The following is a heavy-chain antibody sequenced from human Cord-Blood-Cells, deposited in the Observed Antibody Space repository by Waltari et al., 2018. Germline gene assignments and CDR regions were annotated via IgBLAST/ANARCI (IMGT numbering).Heavy chain of an antibody. CDR1: VYTFISYG. J-gene: IGHJ6*02. Sequence: QVQLVQSGAEVKKPGASVKVSCTASVYTFISYGSSWVRQAPGQGLEWMGWISAYNGNTNYAQKLQGRVTMTTDTSTSTAYMELRSLRSDDTAVYYCAGEPRYYGSGSYYLDVWGQGTTVTVSS. CDR3: AGEPRYYGSGSYYLDV. V-gene: IGHV1-18*01. CDR2: ISAYNGNT. D-gene: IGHD3-10*01.